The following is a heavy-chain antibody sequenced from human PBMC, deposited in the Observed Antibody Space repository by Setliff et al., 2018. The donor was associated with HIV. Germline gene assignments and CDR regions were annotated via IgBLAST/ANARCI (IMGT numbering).Heavy chain of an antibody. J-gene: IGHJ4*02. CDR1: GSAISNDYY. CDR2: IYLSGST. V-gene: IGHV4-38-2*01. D-gene: IGHD3-3*01. CDR3: ARGPLTIFGVVITPNYFGY. Sequence: SETLSLTCAVSGSAISNDYYWGWIRQPPGKGLEWIGSIYLSGSTYYNPSLKSRVTISPDTSKNQFSLKLSSVTAADTAVYYCARGPLTIFGVVITPNYFGYWGQGTLVTVSS.